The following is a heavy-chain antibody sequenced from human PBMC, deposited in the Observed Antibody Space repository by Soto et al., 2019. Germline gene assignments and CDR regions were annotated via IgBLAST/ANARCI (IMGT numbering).Heavy chain of an antibody. Sequence: SETLSLTCTVSAGSISSSSNYYWGWIRQPPGKGLEWIGSIYYSGNTYYSPSLKSRVTLYVDTSKNQFSLNLNSVTAADTAVYYCVTTTAYCNGISCYDFDNWGQGTLVTVSS. J-gene: IGHJ4*02. D-gene: IGHD2-2*01. CDR2: IYYSGNT. CDR1: AGSISSSSNYY. V-gene: IGHV4-39*01. CDR3: VTTTAYCNGISCYDFDN.